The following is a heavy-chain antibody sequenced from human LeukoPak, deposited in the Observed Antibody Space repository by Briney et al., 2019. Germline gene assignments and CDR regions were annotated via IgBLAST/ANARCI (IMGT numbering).Heavy chain of an antibody. D-gene: IGHD3-22*01. CDR2: IYSGGST. CDR3: ARDPLSYYYDSSGS. V-gene: IGHV3-66*01. CDR1: GFTVSSNY. Sequence: GGSLRLSCAASGFTVSSNYMGWVRQAPGKGLEWVSVIYSGGSTYYADSVKGRFTISRDNSKNTLYLQMNSLRAEDTAVYYCARDPLSYYYDSSGSWGQGTLVTVSS. J-gene: IGHJ5*02.